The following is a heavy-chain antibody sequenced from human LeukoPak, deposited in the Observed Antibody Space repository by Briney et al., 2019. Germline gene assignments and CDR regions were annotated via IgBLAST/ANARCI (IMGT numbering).Heavy chain of an antibody. Sequence: GGSLRLSCAASGFTFSSYWMHWVRPAPGKGPVWVSRINSDGSSTSYADSVKGRFTISRDNAKNTLYLQMNSLRAEDTAVYYCARLSDYWGQGTLVTVSS. V-gene: IGHV3-74*01. CDR2: INSDGSST. J-gene: IGHJ4*02. CDR1: GFTFSSYW. CDR3: ARLSDY.